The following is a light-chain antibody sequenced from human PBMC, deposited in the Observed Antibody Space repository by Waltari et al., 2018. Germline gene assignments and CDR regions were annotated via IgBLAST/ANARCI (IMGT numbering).Light chain of an antibody. J-gene: IGLJ2*01. V-gene: IGLV1-47*01. CDR2: RNN. CDR1: SSNIGSNY. Sequence: QSVLTQPPSASGTPGQRVTISCSGSSSNIGSNYVYWYHQLPGTAPKLLIYRNNQRPSGVPDRFCGSKSGTSASVAISGLRAEDEADYYCAAWDDSLSGPVFGGGTKLTVL. CDR3: AAWDDSLSGPV.